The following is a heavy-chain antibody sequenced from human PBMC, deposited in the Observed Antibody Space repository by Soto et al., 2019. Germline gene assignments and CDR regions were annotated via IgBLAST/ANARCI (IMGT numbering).Heavy chain of an antibody. Sequence: EVQLGESGGGLVQPGGSLKLSCAASGFIFSGSAVHWVRQASGKGLEWVGRILSKAGNYATAYPASMKGRFTISRDDSENTAFLQLNSLKTEDTAVYYCIRGVSPYYYVYWGQGTLVAVSS. CDR2: ILSKAGNYAT. CDR3: IRGVSPYYYVY. J-gene: IGHJ4*02. V-gene: IGHV3-73*01. D-gene: IGHD3-10*01. CDR1: GFIFSGSA.